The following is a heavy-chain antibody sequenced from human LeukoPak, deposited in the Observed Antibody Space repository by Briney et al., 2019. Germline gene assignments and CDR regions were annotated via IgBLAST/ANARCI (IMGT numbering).Heavy chain of an antibody. CDR1: GFTFSSYG. Sequence: GRSPRLSCAASGFTFSSYGMHWVRQAPGKGLEWVAVIWYDGSNKYYADSVKGRFTISRDNSKNTLYLQMNSLRAEDTAVYYCARDYYYDSSGYYPRWGQGTLVTVSS. CDR2: IWYDGSNK. D-gene: IGHD3-22*01. CDR3: ARDYYYDSSGYYPR. V-gene: IGHV3-33*01. J-gene: IGHJ4*02.